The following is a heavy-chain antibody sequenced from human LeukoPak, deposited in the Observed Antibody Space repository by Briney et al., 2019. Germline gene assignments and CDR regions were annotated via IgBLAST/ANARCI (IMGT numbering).Heavy chain of an antibody. J-gene: IGHJ4*02. CDR2: IYHSGST. Sequence: SETLSLTCTVSGYSISSGYYWGWIRQPPGKGLEWIGSIYHSGSTYYNPSLKSRVTISVDTSKNQFSLKLSSVTAADTAVYYCARDTQAVAGIDYWGQGTLVTVSS. CDR3: ARDTQAVAGIDY. D-gene: IGHD6-19*01. CDR1: GYSISSGYY. V-gene: IGHV4-38-2*02.